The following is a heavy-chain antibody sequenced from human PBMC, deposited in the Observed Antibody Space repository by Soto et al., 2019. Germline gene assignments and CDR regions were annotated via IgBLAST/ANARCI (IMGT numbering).Heavy chain of an antibody. V-gene: IGHV3-23*01. J-gene: IGHJ4*02. CDR1: GFTFSSCA. CDR3: AKDKPAAGSQWLVPI. Sequence: VGSLRLSCAASGFTFSSCAMTWVRQAPGMGLQWVSAISDDGGSTYYADSVRGRFTISRDNSKNTLYLQLNSLGAEDTAVYYCAKDKPAAGSQWLVPIWGRGTLVTVSS. CDR2: ISDDGGST. D-gene: IGHD6-19*01.